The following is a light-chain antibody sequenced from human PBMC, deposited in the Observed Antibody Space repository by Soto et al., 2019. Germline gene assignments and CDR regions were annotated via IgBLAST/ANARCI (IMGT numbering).Light chain of an antibody. V-gene: IGLV2-14*03. J-gene: IGLJ2*01. CDR3: SSYTSNNTRI. CDR1: NRDVGGYNY. CDR2: DVS. Sequence: QSVLTQPASVSGSPGQSIAISCTGTNRDVGGYNYVSWYQQHPGKVPKLMICDVSNRPSGVSNRFSGSKSGNTASLTISGVQAEDEADYYCSSYTSNNTRIFGGGTKLTVL.